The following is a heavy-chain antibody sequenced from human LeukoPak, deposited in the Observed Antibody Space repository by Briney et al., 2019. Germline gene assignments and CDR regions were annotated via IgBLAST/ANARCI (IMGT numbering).Heavy chain of an antibody. J-gene: IGHJ4*02. D-gene: IGHD3-10*01. CDR3: ARGRGSGSYNSIHY. V-gene: IGHV3-20*04. CDR2: TNWNGGST. CDR1: GFTFDNYG. Sequence: GGSLRLSCAASGFTFDNYGMSWVRQAPGKGLEWVSGTNWNGGSTGYADSVKGRFTISRDNAKNSLYLQMNSLRVKDTTSYYCARGRGSGSYNSIHYWGQGTLVTVSS.